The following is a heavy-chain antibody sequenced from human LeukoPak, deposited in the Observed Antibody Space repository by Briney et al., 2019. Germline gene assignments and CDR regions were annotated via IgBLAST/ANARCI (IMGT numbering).Heavy chain of an antibody. Sequence: SETLSLTCTVSGGSISSYYWSWNRQPPGKGLEWIGYIYYSGSTNYNPSLKSRVTISVDASKNQFSLKLSSVTAADTAVYYCARHADTGWFDPWGQGTLVTVSS. CDR3: ARHADTGWFDP. J-gene: IGHJ5*02. V-gene: IGHV4-59*08. D-gene: IGHD5-18*01. CDR1: GGSISSYY. CDR2: IYYSGST.